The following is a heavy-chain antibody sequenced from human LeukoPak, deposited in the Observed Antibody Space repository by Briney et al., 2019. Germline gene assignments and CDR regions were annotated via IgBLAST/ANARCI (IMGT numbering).Heavy chain of an antibody. D-gene: IGHD5-24*01. V-gene: IGHV5-51*01. J-gene: IGHJ3*02. Sequence: GESLKISCKGSGYSFTNYWIGWVRQMSGKGLEWMGIIYPGDSKTIYSPSFQGQVTISADKSINTAYLQWNSLKASDTAMYYCARQRPESYGYNYLGAFDIWGQGTMVTVSS. CDR3: ARQRPESYGYNYLGAFDI. CDR1: GYSFTNYW. CDR2: IYPGDSKT.